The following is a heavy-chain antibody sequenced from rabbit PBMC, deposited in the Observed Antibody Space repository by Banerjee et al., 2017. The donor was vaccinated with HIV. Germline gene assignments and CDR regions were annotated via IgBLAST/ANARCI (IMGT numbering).Heavy chain of an antibody. J-gene: IGHJ4*01. CDR3: ARDVYRMNL. Sequence: QSLEESGGGLFQPGGSLTLTCKASGIDFSGRFWICWVRQAPGKGLEWIACIYGDAGSAWYASWVNGRFSISKTSTTVTLQMTSLTAADTATYFCARDVYRMNLWGPGTLVTV. CDR1: GIDFSGRFW. D-gene: IGHD7-1*01. CDR2: IYGDAGSA. V-gene: IGHV1S40*01.